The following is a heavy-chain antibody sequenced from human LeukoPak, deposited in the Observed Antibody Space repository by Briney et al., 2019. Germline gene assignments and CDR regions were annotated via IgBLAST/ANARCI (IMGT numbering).Heavy chain of an antibody. CDR2: ISSSSSYI. D-gene: IGHD3-10*01. CDR3: AKETRWELWSGYYFDY. J-gene: IGHJ4*02. Sequence: GGSLRLSCAASGFTFSSYSMNWVRQAPGKGLEWVSSISSSSSYIYYADSVKGRFTISRDNSKNTLYLQMNSLRAEDTAVYYCAKETRWELWSGYYFDYWGQGTLVTVSS. V-gene: IGHV3-21*04. CDR1: GFTFSSYS.